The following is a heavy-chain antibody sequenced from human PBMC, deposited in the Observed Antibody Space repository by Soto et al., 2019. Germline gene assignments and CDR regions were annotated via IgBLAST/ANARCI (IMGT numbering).Heavy chain of an antibody. CDR2: ISHDGQNQ. V-gene: IGHV3-30*03. D-gene: IGHD2-2*01. CDR1: GFAFGSHG. Sequence: QVQLVESGGGVVPPGRSLNLSCIASGFAFGSHGMHWVRQVSGKGLEWVAVISHDGQNQYYRESVKGRFTISRDNSKNSLFLEVHSLRVEDTAVYYCARERADIVVAPVATSGMDVWGQGTAVTVSS. J-gene: IGHJ6*02. CDR3: ARERADIVVAPVATSGMDV.